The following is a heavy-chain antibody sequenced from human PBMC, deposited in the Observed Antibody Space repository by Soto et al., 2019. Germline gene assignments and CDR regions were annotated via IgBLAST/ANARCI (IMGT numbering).Heavy chain of an antibody. CDR1: GGSISSYY. Sequence: PSETLSITCTVSGGSISSYYWSWIRQPPKKGLEWIGYIYYSGSTNYNPSLKSRVTISVDTSKNQFSLKLSSVTAADTAVYYCAKCITALGPNVYSCQRTLVTVSS. D-gene: IGHD6-6*01. CDR2: IYYSGST. CDR3: AKCITALGPNVY. J-gene: IGHJ4*02. V-gene: IGHV4-59*01.